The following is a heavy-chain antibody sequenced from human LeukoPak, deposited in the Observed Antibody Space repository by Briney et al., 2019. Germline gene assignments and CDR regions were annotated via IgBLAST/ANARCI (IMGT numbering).Heavy chain of an antibody. D-gene: IGHD3-10*01. CDR3: ARGYGSGGFDY. CDR1: GFTVSSNY. J-gene: IGHJ4*02. V-gene: IGHV3-53*01. CDR2: IYSGGST. Sequence: GGSLRLSCAASGFTVSSNYMNWVRQAPGKGQEWVSVIYSGGSTYYVDSVKGRFTISRDNSKNTLYLQMNSLRAEDTAVYYCARGYGSGGFDYWGQGTLVTVSS.